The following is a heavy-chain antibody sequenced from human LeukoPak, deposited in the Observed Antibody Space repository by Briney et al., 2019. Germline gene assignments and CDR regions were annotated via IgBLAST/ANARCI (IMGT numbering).Heavy chain of an antibody. CDR2: IYPRDGST. Sequence: ASVKVSCKASGYTFTSNYIHWVRQAPGQGLEWMGMIYPRDGSTSYAQKFQGRVTVTRDTSTSTVHMELSGLRSEDTAVYYCARDQEGLDYWGQGTLVTVSS. CDR3: ARDQEGLDY. CDR1: GYTFTSNY. J-gene: IGHJ4*02. V-gene: IGHV1-46*01.